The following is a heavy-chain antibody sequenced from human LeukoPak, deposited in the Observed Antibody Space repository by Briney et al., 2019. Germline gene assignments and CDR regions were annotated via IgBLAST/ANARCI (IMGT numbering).Heavy chain of an antibody. Sequence: ASVKVSCKAAGYTFINYDINWVRQATGQGLEWMGWISPNSGNTGYAQKFQGRVTMTRNTSISTAYMELSSLRSEDPAVYYRTRGRHSGSYVFDYWGQGTLVTVSS. CDR1: GYTFINYD. D-gene: IGHD1-26*01. CDR2: ISPNSGNT. J-gene: IGHJ4*02. V-gene: IGHV1-8*01. CDR3: TRGRHSGSYVFDY.